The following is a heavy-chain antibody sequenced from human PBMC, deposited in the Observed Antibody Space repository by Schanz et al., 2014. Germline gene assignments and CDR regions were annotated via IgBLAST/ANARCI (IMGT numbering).Heavy chain of an antibody. V-gene: IGHV1-18*01. CDR2: ISTDTNNT. Sequence: GPGVKEPGASVKVSCEASRYTFNTYGLNWVRQAPGQGLAWMGWISTDTNNTNYAQKFQGRVTITADRTTSTAYMELSSLRSEDTAVYYCARGGYSSGWHDRGIAHFDYWGQGTRVTVSS. J-gene: IGHJ4*02. CDR3: ARGGYSSGWHDRGIAHFDY. D-gene: IGHD6-19*01. CDR1: RYTFNTYG.